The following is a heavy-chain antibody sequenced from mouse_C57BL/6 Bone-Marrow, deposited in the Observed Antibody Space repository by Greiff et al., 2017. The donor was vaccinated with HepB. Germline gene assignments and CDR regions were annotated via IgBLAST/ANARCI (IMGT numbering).Heavy chain of an antibody. Sequence: QVQLKEPGAELVMPGASVKLSCKASGYTFTSYWMHWVKQRPGQGLEWIGEIDPSDSYTNYNQKFKGKSTLTVDKSSSTAYMQLSSLTSEDSAVYYCAREGEDYLFAYWGQGTLVTVSA. V-gene: IGHV1-69*01. CDR2: IDPSDSYT. CDR1: GYTFTSYW. J-gene: IGHJ3*01. D-gene: IGHD2-4*01. CDR3: AREGEDYLFAY.